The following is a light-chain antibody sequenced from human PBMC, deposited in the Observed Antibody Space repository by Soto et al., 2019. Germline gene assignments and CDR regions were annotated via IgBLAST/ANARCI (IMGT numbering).Light chain of an antibody. J-gene: IGLJ2*01. V-gene: IGLV4-69*01. CDR2: LNSDGSH. Sequence: QPVLTQSPSASASLGASVKLTCTLSSGHSNYAIAWHQQQPEKGPRYLMRLNSDGSHSKGDGIPDRFSGSSSGAERYLTISSLQSGDEADYYCQTWGTGIVVFGGGTKLTVL. CDR3: QTWGTGIVV. CDR1: SGHSNYA.